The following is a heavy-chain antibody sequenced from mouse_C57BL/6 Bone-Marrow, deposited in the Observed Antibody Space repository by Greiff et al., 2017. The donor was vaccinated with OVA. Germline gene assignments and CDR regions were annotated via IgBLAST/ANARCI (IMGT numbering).Heavy chain of an antibody. V-gene: IGHV14-4*01. CDR1: GFNIKDDY. Sequence: EVQLRQSGAELVRPGASVKLSCTASGFNIKDDYMHWVKQRPEQGLEWIGWIDPENGDTEYASKFQGKAPITADTSSNTAYLQLSSLTSEDTAVYYCTTFDYDEDYWGQGTTLTVSS. CDR2: IDPENGDT. J-gene: IGHJ2*01. CDR3: TTFDYDEDY. D-gene: IGHD2-4*01.